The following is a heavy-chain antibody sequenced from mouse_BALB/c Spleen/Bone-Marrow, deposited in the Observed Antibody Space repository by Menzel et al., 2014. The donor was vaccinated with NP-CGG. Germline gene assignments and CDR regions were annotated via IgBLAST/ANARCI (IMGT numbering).Heavy chain of an antibody. CDR2: INPNNGGT. D-gene: IGHD2-2*01. Sequence: EVKLVESGPEVVKPGASVKISCKTSGYTFTEYTMHWVKQSHGKSLEWIGGINPNNGGTTYNQKFKGKATLTVDKSSSTAYMELRSLTSEDSAVYYCARSYGYERSWFAYWGQGTLVTVSA. CDR3: ARSYGYERSWFAY. CDR1: GYTFTEYT. V-gene: IGHV1-18*01. J-gene: IGHJ3*01.